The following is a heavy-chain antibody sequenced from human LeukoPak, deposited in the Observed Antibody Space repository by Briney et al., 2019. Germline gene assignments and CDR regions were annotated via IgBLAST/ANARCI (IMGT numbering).Heavy chain of an antibody. Sequence: GGSLRLSCAASGFTFSSYAMIWVRQAPGKGLEWVSAISGSGGSTYYADSVKGRFTISRDNSKNTLYLQMNSLRAEDTAVYYCTKDRTVVPAAPFDYWGQGTLVTVSS. J-gene: IGHJ4*02. CDR2: ISGSGGST. CDR1: GFTFSSYA. CDR3: TKDRTVVPAAPFDY. V-gene: IGHV3-23*01. D-gene: IGHD2-2*01.